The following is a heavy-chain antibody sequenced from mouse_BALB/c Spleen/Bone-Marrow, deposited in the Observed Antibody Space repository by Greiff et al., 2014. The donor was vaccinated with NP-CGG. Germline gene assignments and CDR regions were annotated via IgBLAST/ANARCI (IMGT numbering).Heavy chain of an antibody. Sequence: VQLQQSGPGLVQPSQSLSITRTVSGFSLTSYGVHWVRQSPGKGLEWLGVIWRGGSTDYNAAFMSRLSITKDNSKSQVFFKMNSLQADDTAIYYCAKNLRGNYVRAMDYWGQGTSVTVSS. V-gene: IGHV2-5*01. CDR1: GFSLTSYG. CDR3: AKNLRGNYVRAMDY. CDR2: IWRGGST. D-gene: IGHD2-1*01. J-gene: IGHJ4*01.